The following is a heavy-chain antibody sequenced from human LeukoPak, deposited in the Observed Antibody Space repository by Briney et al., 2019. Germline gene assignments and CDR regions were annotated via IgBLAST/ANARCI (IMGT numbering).Heavy chain of an antibody. D-gene: IGHD3-22*01. CDR2: IYYSGST. J-gene: IGHJ6*02. Sequence: PSETLSLTCTVSGGSIRSYYWSWIRQPPGKGLEWIGYIYYSGSTKCNPSLKSRVTISVDTSKNQFSLKLSSVTAADTAVYYCATTFSTYDSSGYGSAYYYYGLDVWGQGTTVTVSS. CDR3: ATTFSTYDSSGYGSAYYYYGLDV. V-gene: IGHV4-59*01. CDR1: GGSIRSYY.